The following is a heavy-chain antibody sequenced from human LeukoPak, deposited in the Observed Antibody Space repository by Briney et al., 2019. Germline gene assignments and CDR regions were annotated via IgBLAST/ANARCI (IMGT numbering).Heavy chain of an antibody. J-gene: IGHJ4*02. V-gene: IGHV4-4*02. Sequence: NTSGTLSLTCAVSGGSISSSNWWSWVRQPPGKGLEWIVEIYHSGSTNYNPSLKGRVTRSVDKSKNQFYLKLSSVTAADTAVYYCARAGASSSTWYYPFDYWGQGTLVTVSS. CDR2: IYHSGST. CDR1: GGSISSSNW. CDR3: ARAGASSSTWYYPFDY. D-gene: IGHD6-13*01.